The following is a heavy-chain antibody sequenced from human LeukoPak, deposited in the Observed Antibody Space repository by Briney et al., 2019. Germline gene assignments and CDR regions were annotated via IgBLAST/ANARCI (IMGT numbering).Heavy chain of an antibody. CDR1: GFTFSSYG. D-gene: IGHD3/OR15-3a*01. V-gene: IGHV3-23*01. CDR2: ISGSGGST. J-gene: IGHJ4*02. Sequence: GGSLRLSCTASGFTFSSYGMSWVRQAPGKGLDWVSAISGSGGSTYYADSVKGRFSISRDNSKNTLYLQMNSLRAEDTAVYYCAREPSGILGLDYWGQGTLVTVSS. CDR3: AREPSGILGLDY.